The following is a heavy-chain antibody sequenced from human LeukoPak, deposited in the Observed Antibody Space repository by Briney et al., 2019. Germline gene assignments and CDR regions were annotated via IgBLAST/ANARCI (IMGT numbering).Heavy chain of an antibody. Sequence: VGSLRLSCAASGFTFSSYEMNWVRQAPGKGLEWVSYISSSGSTIYYADSVKGRFTISRDDAKNSLYLQMNSLRAEDTAVYYCAREWLLPSPRFSLWGQGTLVTVSS. J-gene: IGHJ4*02. CDR2: ISSSGSTI. CDR3: AREWLLPSPRFSL. CDR1: GFTFSSYE. V-gene: IGHV3-48*03. D-gene: IGHD3-22*01.